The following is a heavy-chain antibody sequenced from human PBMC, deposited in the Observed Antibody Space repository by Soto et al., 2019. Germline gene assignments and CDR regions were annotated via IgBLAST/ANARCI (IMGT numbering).Heavy chain of an antibody. J-gene: IGHJ4*02. Sequence: GGSLRLSCAASGFTFSSYAMSWVRQAPGKGLEWVSAISGSGGSTYYADSVKGRFTISRDNSKNTLYLQMNSLRAEDTAVYYCAKGFIPWNYAIKILVPNYFDYWGQGTLVTVSS. V-gene: IGHV3-23*01. CDR3: AKGFIPWNYAIKILVPNYFDY. D-gene: IGHD1-7*01. CDR1: GFTFSSYA. CDR2: ISGSGGST.